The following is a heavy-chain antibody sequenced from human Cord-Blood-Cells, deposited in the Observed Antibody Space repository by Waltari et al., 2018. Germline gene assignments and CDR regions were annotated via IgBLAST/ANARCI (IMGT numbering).Heavy chain of an antibody. J-gene: IGHJ3*02. D-gene: IGHD3-3*02. Sequence: QVQLVQSGAEVKKPGASVKVSCKVSGYTLTELSMHWVRQAPGKGLEWMGGFDPEDGETIYAQKFQGRVTMTEDTSTDTAYMELSSLRSEDTAVYYCATRKPHFWSGYYKGGAFDIWGQGTMVTVSS. V-gene: IGHV1-24*01. CDR2: FDPEDGET. CDR1: GYTLTELS. CDR3: ATRKPHFWSGYYKGGAFDI.